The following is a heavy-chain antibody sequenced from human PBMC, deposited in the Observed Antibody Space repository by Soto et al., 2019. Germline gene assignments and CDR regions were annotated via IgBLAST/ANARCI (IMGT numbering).Heavy chain of an antibody. D-gene: IGHD2-15*01. J-gene: IGHJ4*02. CDR1: GGSFSGYY. CDR3: ARYRAKYCSGGSCYFDY. CDR2: INHSGST. V-gene: IGHV4-34*01. Sequence: SETLSLTCAVYGGSFSGYYWSWIRQPPGKGLEWIGEINHSGSTNYNPSLKSRVTISVDTSKNQFSLKLSSVTAADTAVYCCARYRAKYCSGGSCYFDYWGQGTLVTVSS.